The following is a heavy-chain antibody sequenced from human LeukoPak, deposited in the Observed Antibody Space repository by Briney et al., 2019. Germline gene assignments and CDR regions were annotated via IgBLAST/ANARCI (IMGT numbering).Heavy chain of an antibody. D-gene: IGHD3-22*01. CDR1: GFTFSNFW. CDR3: ARGKYDSSGYPLLGFDY. CDR2: IKQDGSEK. V-gene: IGHV3-7*01. J-gene: IGHJ4*02. Sequence: GGSLRLSCAASGFTFSNFWMSWVRQAPGKGLEWVANIKQDGSEKKYVDTVKGRFTISRDNAKKSLYLQMNSLRAEDTAVYYCARGKYDSSGYPLLGFDYWGQGTLVTVSS.